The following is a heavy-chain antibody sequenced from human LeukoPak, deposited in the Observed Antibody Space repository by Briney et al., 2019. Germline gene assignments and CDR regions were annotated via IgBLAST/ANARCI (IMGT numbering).Heavy chain of an antibody. D-gene: IGHD3-9*01. CDR1: GFTFDDYA. CDR3: AKDVIRYLPPDAFDI. Sequence: GGSLRLSCAASGFTFDDYAMHWVRQAPGKGLEWVSGISWNSGSIGYADSVKGRFTISRDNAKNSLYLQMNSLRAEDTALYYCAKDVIRYLPPDAFDIWGQGTMVTVSS. CDR2: ISWNSGSI. V-gene: IGHV3-9*01. J-gene: IGHJ3*02.